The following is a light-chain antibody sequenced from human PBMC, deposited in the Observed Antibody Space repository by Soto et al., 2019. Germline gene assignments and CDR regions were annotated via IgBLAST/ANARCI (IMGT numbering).Light chain of an antibody. J-gene: IGKJ1*01. CDR1: QSVSSN. V-gene: IGKV3-15*01. Sequence: ELVMTQSPATLSVSPGERATLSCRASQSVSSNLAWYQQKHGQAPRLLIYGASTRATGIPARFSGSGSGTELTITISSLQSEDFEVYYCQQYNNWPRTFGQGTKVDIK. CDR2: GAS. CDR3: QQYNNWPRT.